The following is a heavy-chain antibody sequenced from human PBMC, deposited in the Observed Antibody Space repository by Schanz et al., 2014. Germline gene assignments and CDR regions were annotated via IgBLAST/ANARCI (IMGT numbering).Heavy chain of an antibody. J-gene: IGHJ4*02. V-gene: IGHV4-4*02. Sequence: QVQLQESGPGLVKPSGTLSLTCTISRGSIGSTNWWSWLRQSPRKGLEWISDIYETGRTNYNPSPRGGAPVSVDRPTTHFPLRLTAVTAADTAVYYCARLEYTSGWQGFDYWGQGILVTVSP. CDR3: ARLEYTSGWQGFDY. CDR2: IYETGRT. CDR1: RGSIGSTNW. D-gene: IGHD1-1*01.